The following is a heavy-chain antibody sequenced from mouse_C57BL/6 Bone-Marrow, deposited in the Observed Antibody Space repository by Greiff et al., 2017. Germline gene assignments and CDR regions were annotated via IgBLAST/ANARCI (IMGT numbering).Heavy chain of an antibody. J-gene: IGHJ2*01. CDR1: GYTFTSYW. Sequence: QVQLQQPGAELVMRGASVKLSCKASGYTFTSYWMHWVKQRPGQGLEWIGEIDPSDSYTNYNQKFKGKSTLTVDKSSSTAYMQLSSLTSEDSAVYYCARRDYSNSYYFDYWGQGTTLTVSS. V-gene: IGHV1-69*01. CDR3: ARRDYSNSYYFDY. CDR2: IDPSDSYT. D-gene: IGHD2-5*01.